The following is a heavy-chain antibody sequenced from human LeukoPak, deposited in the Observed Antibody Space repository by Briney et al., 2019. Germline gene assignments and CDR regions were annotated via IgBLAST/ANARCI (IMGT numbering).Heavy chain of an antibody. Sequence: GGSLRLSCAASGFTFSSYWMHWVRQAPGKGLVWVSRIKSDGSSTSYADSVQGRFTVSRDNAKNTLYLQVNNLRAEDTAVYYCARDLAACFDYWGQGTLVTVSS. CDR2: IKSDGSST. CDR3: ARDLAACFDY. CDR1: GFTFSSYW. J-gene: IGHJ4*02. D-gene: IGHD6-6*01. V-gene: IGHV3-74*01.